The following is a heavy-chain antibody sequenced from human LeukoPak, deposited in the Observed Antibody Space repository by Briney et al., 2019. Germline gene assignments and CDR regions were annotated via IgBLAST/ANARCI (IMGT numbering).Heavy chain of an antibody. V-gene: IGHV1-2*02. Sequence: ASVKVSCKASGYTFTGYYMHWVRQAPGQGLEWMGWINPNSGGTNYAQKFQGRVTMTRDTSISTAYMELSRLRSDDTAVYYCARGGLAAQRTNWFDHWGQGTLVTVSS. D-gene: IGHD6-13*01. CDR2: INPNSGGT. CDR3: ARGGLAAQRTNWFDH. CDR1: GYTFTGYY. J-gene: IGHJ5*02.